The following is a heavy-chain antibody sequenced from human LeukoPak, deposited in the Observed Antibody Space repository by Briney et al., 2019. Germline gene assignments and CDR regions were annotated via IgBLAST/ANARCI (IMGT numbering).Heavy chain of an antibody. CDR2: INPNSGGT. D-gene: IGHD5-12*01. V-gene: IGHV1-2*02. CDR1: GYTFTGYY. J-gene: IGHJ6*02. Sequence: GASVKVSCKASGYTFTGYYMHWVRQAPGQGLEWMGWINPNSGGTNYAQKFQGRVTMTRDTSISTAYMELSRLRSDDTAVYYCARAGTWISSYYYYGMDVWGQGTTVTVSS. CDR3: ARAGTWISSYYYYGMDV.